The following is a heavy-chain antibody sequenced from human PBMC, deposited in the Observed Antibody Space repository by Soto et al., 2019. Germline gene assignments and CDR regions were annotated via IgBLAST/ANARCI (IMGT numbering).Heavy chain of an antibody. D-gene: IGHD3-3*01. CDR1: GCTVSSNY. J-gene: IGHJ6*02. Sequence: GGSLRLSCAASGCTVSSNYMSWVRQAPGKGLEWVSVIYSGGSTYYADSVKGRFTISRDNSKNTLYLQMNSLRAEDTAVYYCARDLTIFGPMDVWGQGTTVTVSS. V-gene: IGHV3-53*01. CDR3: ARDLTIFGPMDV. CDR2: IYSGGST.